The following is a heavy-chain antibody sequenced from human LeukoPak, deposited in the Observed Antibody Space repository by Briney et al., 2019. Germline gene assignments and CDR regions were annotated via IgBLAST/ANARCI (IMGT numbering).Heavy chain of an antibody. Sequence: GGSLRLSCAASGFTFSSYGIHWVRQAPGKGPELVAFVHYDGSNKYYADSVKGRFTVSRDNSKNTVYLEMNSLNSEDTAVYYCAKDPWDYWGQGTLVTVSS. V-gene: IGHV3-30*02. J-gene: IGHJ4*02. CDR1: GFTFSSYG. CDR2: VHYDGSNK. CDR3: AKDPWDY.